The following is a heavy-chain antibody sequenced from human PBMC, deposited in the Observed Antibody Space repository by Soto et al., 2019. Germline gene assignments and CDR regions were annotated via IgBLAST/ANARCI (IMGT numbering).Heavy chain of an antibody. CDR2: IFTTGTT. V-gene: IGHV3-53*01. CDR3: ARERYSYGFDD. CDR1: GFDVSSFY. D-gene: IGHD5-18*01. Sequence: PGGSLRLSGAASGFDVSSFYMNWVRQAPGKGLEWVSVIFTTGTTYYADSVKGRFTISRDDSKNTLYLQMNSLRAEDTAVYYCARERYSYGFDDWGQGTVVTVSS. J-gene: IGHJ4*02.